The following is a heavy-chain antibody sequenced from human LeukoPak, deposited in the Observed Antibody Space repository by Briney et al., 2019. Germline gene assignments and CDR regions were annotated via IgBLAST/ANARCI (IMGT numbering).Heavy chain of an antibody. Sequence: SETLSLTCTVSGGSISSYYWSWIRQPPGKGPEWIGYIYYSGSTNYNPSLKSRVTISVDTSKNQFSLKLSSVTAADTAVYYCARTYGSGSYAWFDPWGQGTLVTVSS. CDR3: ARTYGSGSYAWFDP. V-gene: IGHV4-59*01. CDR2: IYYSGST. CDR1: GGSISSYY. J-gene: IGHJ5*02. D-gene: IGHD3-10*01.